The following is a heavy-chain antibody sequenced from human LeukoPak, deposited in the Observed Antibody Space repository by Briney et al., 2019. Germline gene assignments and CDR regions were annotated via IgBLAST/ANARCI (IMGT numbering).Heavy chain of an antibody. V-gene: IGHV3-11*04. Sequence: GGSLRLSCAASGFTFSDYYMSWIRQAPGKGLEWVSYISSSGSTIYYADSVKGRFNISRDNAKNSLYLQMNSLRVDDTATYYCARGLLEWLRLETYYFDYWGQGSQVTVSS. J-gene: IGHJ4*02. CDR1: GFTFSDYY. CDR3: ARGLLEWLRLETYYFDY. D-gene: IGHD3-3*01. CDR2: ISSSGSTI.